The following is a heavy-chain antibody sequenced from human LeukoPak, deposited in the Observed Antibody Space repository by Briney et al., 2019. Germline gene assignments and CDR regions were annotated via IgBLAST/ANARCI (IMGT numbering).Heavy chain of an antibody. CDR3: AKDREMATINYYFDY. J-gene: IGHJ4*02. CDR2: ISDSGGST. V-gene: IGHV3-23*01. D-gene: IGHD5-24*01. CDR1: GFTFSSYS. Sequence: PGGSLRLSCAASGFTFSSYSMSWVRQAPGKGLEWVSAISDSGGSTYDADSVKGRFTISRDNSKNTLYLQMKSLRAEDTAVYYCAKDREMATINYYFDYWGQGTLVTVSS.